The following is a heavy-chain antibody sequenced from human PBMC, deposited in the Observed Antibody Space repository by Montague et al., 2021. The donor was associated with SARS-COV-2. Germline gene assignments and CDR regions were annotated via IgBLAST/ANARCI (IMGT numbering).Heavy chain of an antibody. Sequence: SETLSLTCTVSGASMNSYYWTWVRQSPVQGLEWMGYTYYSWSTSYAPSLNSRLTMTVDMSSNQVSLTLMSVTATDSAVYYCARVDCVSGGISRFDYWGQGFLVSVAS. J-gene: IGHJ4*02. V-gene: IGHV4-59*01. CDR1: GASMNSYY. CDR3: ARVDCVSGGISRFDY. CDR2: TYYSWST. D-gene: IGHD3-16*01.